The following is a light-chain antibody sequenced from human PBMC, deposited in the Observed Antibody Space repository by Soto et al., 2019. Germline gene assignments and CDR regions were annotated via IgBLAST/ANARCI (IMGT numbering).Light chain of an antibody. CDR1: QSVSSN. V-gene: IGKV3-15*01. CDR2: GAS. Sequence: EIVMTQSPATLSVSPGERAILSCRASQSVSSNLAWYQQKPGQAPRLLIYGASTRATGIPARFSGSGSGTEFTLTISSLQSEDFAVYYCQHYNNWPPYTFGQGTKLEIK. CDR3: QHYNNWPPYT. J-gene: IGKJ2*01.